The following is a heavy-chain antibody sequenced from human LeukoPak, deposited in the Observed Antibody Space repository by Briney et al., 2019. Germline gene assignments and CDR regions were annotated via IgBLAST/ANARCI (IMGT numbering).Heavy chain of an antibody. CDR1: GFSFSVYA. CDR2: ISGNCDRT. V-gene: IGHV3-23*01. D-gene: IGHD3-3*01. CDR3: AKGGQYFYFWRFDH. J-gene: IGHJ5*02. Sequence: GGSLRLSCEDSGFSFSVYAMSWVRQAPGKGLEWVSCISGNCDRTYYANSVKGRFTISRENFRNTVHLKMSSLEGEDTALYYCAKGGQYFYFWRFDHWRQGNLVIVSS.